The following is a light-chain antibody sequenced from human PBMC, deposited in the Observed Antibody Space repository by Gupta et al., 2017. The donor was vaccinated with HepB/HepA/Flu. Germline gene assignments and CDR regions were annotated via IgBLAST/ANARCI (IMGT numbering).Light chain of an antibody. CDR1: QSVGANY. CDR3: QQDDRSAPT. Sequence: EIVFTQSPGTLSLSPGERATLSCRASQSVGANYLAWYQQKAGQTPRLLIYGASTRATGIPDRFSGSGSGTAFTLTISRLEPADFPVYYFQQDDRSAPTFGQGTKVETK. CDR2: GAS. J-gene: IGKJ1*01. V-gene: IGKV3-20*01.